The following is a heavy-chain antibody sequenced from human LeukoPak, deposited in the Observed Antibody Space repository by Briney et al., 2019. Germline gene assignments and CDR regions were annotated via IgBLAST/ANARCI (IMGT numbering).Heavy chain of an antibody. CDR3: ARGPDWSGSY. Sequence: GGSLRLSCAASGFTFTSYEMSWVRQAPGKGLEWVSYISSSGSTIYYADSVEGRFTISRDNAKNSLYLQMNSLRAEDTAVYYCARGPDWSGSYWGQGTLVTVSS. CDR2: ISSSGSTI. CDR1: GFTFTSYE. D-gene: IGHD3-3*01. J-gene: IGHJ4*02. V-gene: IGHV3-48*03.